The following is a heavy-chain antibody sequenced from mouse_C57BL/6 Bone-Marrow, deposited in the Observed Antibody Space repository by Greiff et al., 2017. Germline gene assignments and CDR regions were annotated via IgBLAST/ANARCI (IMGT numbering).Heavy chain of an antibody. Sequence: QVQLQQSGAELVRPGTSVKMSCKASGYTFTNYWIGWAKQRPGHGLEWIGDIYPGGGYTNYNEKFKGKATLTADKSSSTAYMQFSSLTSEDSAIYYCARLDGSNYWYFDVWGTGTTVTVSS. CDR2: IYPGGGYT. V-gene: IGHV1-63*01. CDR1: GYTFTNYW. CDR3: ARLDGSNYWYFDV. J-gene: IGHJ1*03. D-gene: IGHD1-1*01.